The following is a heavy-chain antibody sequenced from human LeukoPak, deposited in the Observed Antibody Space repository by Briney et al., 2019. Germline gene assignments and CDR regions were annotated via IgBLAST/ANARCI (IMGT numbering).Heavy chain of an antibody. Sequence: ASVKVSCKASGYTFTSYGISWVRQAPGQGLEWMGWINACSGNTNFAQKLQGRVTMTTDTSTSTAYMELRSLRSDDTAVYYCARAWPKEVVLFDYWGQGTLVTVSS. V-gene: IGHV1-18*01. CDR1: GYTFTSYG. D-gene: IGHD2-15*01. CDR2: INACSGNT. CDR3: ARAWPKEVVLFDY. J-gene: IGHJ4*02.